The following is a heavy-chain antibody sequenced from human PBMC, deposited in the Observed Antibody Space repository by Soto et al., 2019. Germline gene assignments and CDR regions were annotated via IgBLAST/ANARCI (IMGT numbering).Heavy chain of an antibody. V-gene: IGHV4-30-4*01. J-gene: IGHJ6*02. CDR1: GGSVSSGSYY. CDR2: ISHNGNT. CDR3: ARVPIFGVATDLGNYYGLDV. D-gene: IGHD3-3*01. Sequence: SETLSLTCTVSGGSVSSGSYYWSWIRQPPGKGLEWIGYISHNGNTYHNPSLKSRLTISLDASTNQVFMKLNSVTAADTAVYYCARVPIFGVATDLGNYYGLDVWGQGTTVTVSS.